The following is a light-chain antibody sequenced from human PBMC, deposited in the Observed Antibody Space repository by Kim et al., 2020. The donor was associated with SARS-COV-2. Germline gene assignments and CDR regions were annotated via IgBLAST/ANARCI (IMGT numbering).Light chain of an antibody. CDR3: QKYDRAPWT. J-gene: IGKJ1*01. CDR1: QGIANY. Sequence: DIQMTQSPSSLSASVGDRVTITCRASQGIANYLAWYQQKPGKGPNLLIYAASALYSGVPSRFSGSGSGTDFTLTISGLQPEDVATYYCQKYDRAPWTFGQGTKVEIK. CDR2: AAS. V-gene: IGKV1-27*01.